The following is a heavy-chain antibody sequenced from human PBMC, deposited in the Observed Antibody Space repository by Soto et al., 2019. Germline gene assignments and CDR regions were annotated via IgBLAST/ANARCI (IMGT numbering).Heavy chain of an antibody. Sequence: EVQLVESGGGLVQPGKAQRLSCAASGFTFSKYWMHWVRQAPGKGPVWVSYISGDGTTTDYADSVKGRFTISRDNAKNTLYLQMDSLRVEDTAVYYCAIQDCTNDVCLEAAVTVGGALEYWGQGAQVTVTS. CDR1: GFTFSKYW. J-gene: IGHJ4*02. CDR3: AIQDCTNDVCLEAAVTVGGALEY. D-gene: IGHD2-8*01. V-gene: IGHV3-74*01. CDR2: ISGDGTTT.